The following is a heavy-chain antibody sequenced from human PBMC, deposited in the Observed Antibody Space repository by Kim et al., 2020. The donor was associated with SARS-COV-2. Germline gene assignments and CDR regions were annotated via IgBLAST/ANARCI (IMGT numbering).Heavy chain of an antibody. V-gene: IGHV3-23*05. J-gene: IGHJ3*01. Sequence: YADAVKGRFSISRDNSKNMVYMQMNSLRAEDTAVYYCAKKYTSDWRAFDFWGQGIMVTVSS. D-gene: IGHD6-25*01. CDR3: AKKYTSDWRAFDF.